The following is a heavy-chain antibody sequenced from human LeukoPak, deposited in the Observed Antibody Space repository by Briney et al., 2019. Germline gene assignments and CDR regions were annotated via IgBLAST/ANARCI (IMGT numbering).Heavy chain of an antibody. Sequence: SVKVSCKASGGTFSSYAISWVRQAPGQGLEWMGGIIPIFGTANYAQKFQGRVTITADKSTSTAYIELSSLRSEDTAVYYCASVYVMGYCSGGSCYSGLDYWGQGTLVTVSS. D-gene: IGHD2-15*01. CDR2: IIPIFGTA. CDR3: ASVYVMGYCSGGSCYSGLDY. J-gene: IGHJ4*02. V-gene: IGHV1-69*06. CDR1: GGTFSSYA.